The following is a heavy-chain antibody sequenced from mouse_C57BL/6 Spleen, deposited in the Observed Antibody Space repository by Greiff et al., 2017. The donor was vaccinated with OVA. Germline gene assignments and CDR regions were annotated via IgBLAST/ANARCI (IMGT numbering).Heavy chain of an antibody. CDR1: GFTFSSYA. J-gene: IGHJ2*01. D-gene: IGHD2-12*01. CDR2: ISDGGSYT. Sequence: EVKLVESGGGLVKPGGSLKLSCAASGFTFSSYAMSWVRQTPEKRLEWVATISDGGSYTYYPDNVKGRFTISRDNAKNNLYLQMSHLKSEDTAMYYCARGAYSFFDYWGQGTTLTVSS. CDR3: ARGAYSFFDY. V-gene: IGHV5-4*03.